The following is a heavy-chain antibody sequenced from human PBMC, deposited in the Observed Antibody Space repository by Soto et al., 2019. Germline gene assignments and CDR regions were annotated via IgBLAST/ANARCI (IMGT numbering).Heavy chain of an antibody. CDR2: ISGSGGST. Sequence: EVQVLESGGGLVQPGGSLRLSCAASGFTFSSYAMSWVRQAPGKGLEWVSAISGSGGSTYYADSVKGRFTISRDNSKNTLYLQMKSLRAEDTAVYYCAKDEGYCSSTSCSIYYYYGMDVWGQGNTVTVSS. CDR1: GFTFSSYA. J-gene: IGHJ6*02. V-gene: IGHV3-23*01. D-gene: IGHD2-2*01. CDR3: AKDEGYCSSTSCSIYYYYGMDV.